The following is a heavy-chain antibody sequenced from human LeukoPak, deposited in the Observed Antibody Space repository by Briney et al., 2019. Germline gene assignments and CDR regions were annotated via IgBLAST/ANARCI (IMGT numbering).Heavy chain of an antibody. J-gene: IGHJ6*02. CDR1: GGSISSSSYY. CDR2: IYYSGST. D-gene: IGHD4-17*01. CDR3: ARVHYGDYSVWFYGMDV. Sequence: PSETLSLTCTVSGGSISSSSYYWGWIRQPPGKGLEWIGSIYYSGSTYYNPSLKSRVTISVDTSKNQFSLKLSSVTAADTAVYYCARVHYGDYSVWFYGMDVWGQGTTVTVSS. V-gene: IGHV4-39*07.